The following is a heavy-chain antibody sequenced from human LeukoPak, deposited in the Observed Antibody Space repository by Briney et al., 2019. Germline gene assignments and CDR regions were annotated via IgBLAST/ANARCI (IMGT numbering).Heavy chain of an antibody. J-gene: IGHJ1*01. CDR3: ASARSGYGLSI. D-gene: IGHD3-3*01. CDR2: ISSSSSYV. CDR1: GFTFSSYT. V-gene: IGHV3-21*04. Sequence: PGGSLRLSCAPSGFTFSSYTINWVRQAPGKGLERVSSISSSSSYVYYADSVKGRFTISRDNAKNSLYLQMNSLRAEDTALYYCASARSGYGLSIWGQGTLVTVSS.